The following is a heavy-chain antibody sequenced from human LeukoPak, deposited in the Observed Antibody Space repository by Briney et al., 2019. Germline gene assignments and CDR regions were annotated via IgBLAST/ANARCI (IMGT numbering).Heavy chain of an antibody. D-gene: IGHD2-2*01. CDR3: ARHYMWDSEVVPAPTINNYMDV. CDR2: IHTSGTT. Sequence: SETLSLTCTVSGGSINGYFCTWLRQSAGAGLECIGRIHTSGTTYYNPSLKSRVSMSVDTSKNQFSLKLSSVTAADTAVYYCARHYMWDSEVVPAPTINNYMDVWGKGTTVTVSS. V-gene: IGHV4-4*07. CDR1: GGSINGYF. J-gene: IGHJ6*03.